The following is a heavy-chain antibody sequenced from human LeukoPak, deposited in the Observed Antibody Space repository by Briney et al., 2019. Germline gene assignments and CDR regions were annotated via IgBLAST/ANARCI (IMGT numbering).Heavy chain of an antibody. J-gene: IGHJ4*02. CDR1: GYTFTTYD. D-gene: IGHD1-26*01. Sequence: ASVKVSCKASGYTFTTYDISWVRQAPGQGVEWMGGISAYNGNTNYVQNLQGRVTMTTDTSTSTAYMELRSLRSDDTAVYYCAREGGIVGAPSYFDYWGQGTLVTVSS. CDR3: AREGGIVGAPSYFDY. V-gene: IGHV1-18*01. CDR2: ISAYNGNT.